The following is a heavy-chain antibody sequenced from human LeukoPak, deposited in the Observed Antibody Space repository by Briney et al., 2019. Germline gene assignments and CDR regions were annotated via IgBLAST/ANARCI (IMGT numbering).Heavy chain of an antibody. CDR1: GGSISSYY. D-gene: IGHD5-12*01. CDR3: ARRSPNSGWPD. CDR2: MYYTGRT. V-gene: IGHV4-59*04. Sequence: SETLSLTCTVSGGSISSYYWSWIRQPPGKGLEWIGRMYYTGRTYYNPSLKSRVTISVDTSKNQFSLKLSSVTAADTAVYYCARRSPNSGWPDWGQGTLVTVSS. J-gene: IGHJ4*02.